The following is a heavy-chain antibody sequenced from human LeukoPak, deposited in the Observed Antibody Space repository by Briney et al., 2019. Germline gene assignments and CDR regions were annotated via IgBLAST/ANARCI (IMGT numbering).Heavy chain of an antibody. CDR2: IKQDGSEK. D-gene: IGHD4-17*01. Sequence: PEGSLRLSCAASGFTFSSYWMSWVRQAPGKGLEWVANIKQDGSEKYYVDSVKGRFTISRDNAKNSLYLQMNSLRAEGTAVYYCARDRAVTRFDPWGQGTLVTVSS. CDR3: ARDRAVTRFDP. J-gene: IGHJ5*02. CDR1: GFTFSSYW. V-gene: IGHV3-7*01.